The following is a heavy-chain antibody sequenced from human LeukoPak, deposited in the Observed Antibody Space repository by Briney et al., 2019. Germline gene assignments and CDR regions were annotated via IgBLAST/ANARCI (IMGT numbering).Heavy chain of an antibody. Sequence: GGSLRLSCAASGFTFTNYAMSWVRQAPGKGLEWVSGLSGSGNDTYYADSVKGRFTISRDNAKNSLFLQMNSLRVEDTAVYYCARDYTGTFDYWGQGTLVTVSS. CDR3: ARDYTGTFDY. J-gene: IGHJ4*02. D-gene: IGHD2-8*02. CDR1: GFTFTNYA. V-gene: IGHV3-23*01. CDR2: LSGSGNDT.